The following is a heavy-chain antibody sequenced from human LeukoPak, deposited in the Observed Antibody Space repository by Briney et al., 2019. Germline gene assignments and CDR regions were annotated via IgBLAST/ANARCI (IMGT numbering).Heavy chain of an antibody. V-gene: IGHV3-21*01. CDR3: ATAPGDLAFDY. J-gene: IGHJ4*02. CDR1: GLTVSNYY. CDR2: ISSSSTYI. Sequence: GGSLRLSCAASGLTVSNYYMSWVRQAPGKGLEWVSSISSSSTYIYYADSVKGRFTISRDNAKNSLYLQVNSLRAEDTAVYYCATAPGDLAFDYWGQGTLVTVSS.